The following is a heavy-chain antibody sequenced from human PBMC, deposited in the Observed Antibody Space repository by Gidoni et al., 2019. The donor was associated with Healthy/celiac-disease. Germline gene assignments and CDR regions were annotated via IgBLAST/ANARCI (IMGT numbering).Heavy chain of an antibody. CDR1: GFSLSNARMG. V-gene: IGHV2-26*01. Sequence: VTLKESGPVLVKLTETLTLPCTASGFSLSNARMGVRWIRQPPGKALEWLAHIFSNDEKAYSTSLKSRLTISKDTSKSQVVLTMTNMDPVDTATYYCARIGHGDYVYYYGMDVWGQGTTVTVSS. D-gene: IGHD4-17*01. J-gene: IGHJ6*02. CDR2: IFSNDEK. CDR3: ARIGHGDYVYYYGMDV.